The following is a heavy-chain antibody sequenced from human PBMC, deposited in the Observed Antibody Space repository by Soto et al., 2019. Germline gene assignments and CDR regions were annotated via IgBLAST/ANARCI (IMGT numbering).Heavy chain of an antibody. CDR3: ARHDDTSGYFTDFDY. D-gene: IGHD3-22*01. J-gene: IGHJ4*02. V-gene: IGHV3-23*01. Sequence: PGGSLRLSCAASGFTFNTYPMSWVRQTPGKGLEWVSAIGGGGFDTYYADSVKGRFIISRDNSKNTLYLQTNRLRAADTAVYYCARHDDTSGYFTDFDYWGQGTLVTV. CDR1: GFTFNTYP. CDR2: IGGGGFDT.